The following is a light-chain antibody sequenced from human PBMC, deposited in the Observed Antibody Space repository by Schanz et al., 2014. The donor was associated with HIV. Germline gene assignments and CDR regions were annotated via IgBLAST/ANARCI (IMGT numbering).Light chain of an antibody. J-gene: IGKJ4*01. CDR3: QHFDHSVVT. V-gene: IGKV3D-15*01. CDR1: QSVSSN. CDR2: GAS. Sequence: EIVMTQSPATLSVSPGERATLSCRASQSVSSNLGWYQQKPGQAPRLLIYGASTRATGIPDRFSGSGSGTDFTLTISRLEPEDFAVYYCQHFDHSVVTFGGGTKVESK.